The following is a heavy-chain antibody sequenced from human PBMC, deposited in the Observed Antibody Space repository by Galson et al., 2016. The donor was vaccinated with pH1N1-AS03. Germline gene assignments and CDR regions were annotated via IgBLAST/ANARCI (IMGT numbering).Heavy chain of an antibody. CDR2: IYPGDSA. Sequence: QSGAEVKKPGESLKISCKGSGYTFSSYWIVWVRQMPGKGLEWIGIIYPGDSARYSPSFQGQVTISADKSLSTAYLQWSSLKASDTGIYYCARRDYNSSYLLPYNWLDPWGQGTLVTVSS. CDR1: GYTFSSYW. V-gene: IGHV5-51*01. D-gene: IGHD6-13*01. J-gene: IGHJ5*02. CDR3: ARRDYNSSYLLPYNWLDP.